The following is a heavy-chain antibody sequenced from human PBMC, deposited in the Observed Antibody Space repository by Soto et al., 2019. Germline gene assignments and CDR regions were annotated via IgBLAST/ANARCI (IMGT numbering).Heavy chain of an antibody. V-gene: IGHV3-30*03. CDR1: GFPFTTYG. CDR3: VGGQYYFDY. Sequence: QVQLVESGGGVVQPGRSLRLSCAASGFPFTTYGMHWVREGPGKGLEWVAVISYDGSNKYYADSVKGRFTISRDNSKKTLYLQMNSLRPEDPALYYCVGGQYYFDYRGQGNLVTVSS. CDR2: ISYDGSNK. J-gene: IGHJ4*02. D-gene: IGHD3-10*01.